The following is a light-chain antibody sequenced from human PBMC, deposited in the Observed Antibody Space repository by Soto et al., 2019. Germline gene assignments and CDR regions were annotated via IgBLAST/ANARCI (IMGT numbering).Light chain of an antibody. CDR1: QSISRF. V-gene: IGKV1-39*01. Sequence: DIQMTQSPSSLSASVGDRVTITCRASQSISRFSNWYQQKPGKAPKLLIFAASSLQSGVPSRFSGSGSGTDFTLNISSLQPEDFATYSCQHSYSTPLTFGPGTRVDIK. CDR3: QHSYSTPLT. CDR2: AAS. J-gene: IGKJ3*01.